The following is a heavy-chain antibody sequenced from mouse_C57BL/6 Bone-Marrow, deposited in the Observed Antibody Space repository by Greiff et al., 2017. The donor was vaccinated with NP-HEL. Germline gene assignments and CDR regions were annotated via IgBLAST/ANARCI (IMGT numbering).Heavy chain of an antibody. V-gene: IGHV1-69*01. CDR2: LDPSDSYP. D-gene: IGHD2-2*01. Sequence: VQLQQPGAELVMPGASVKLSCKASGYTFTSYWMHWVKQRPGLGLEWIGELDPSDSYPNYNQTFKGTSTLTVDKSSSSAYMQLSSLTSEDSAVYDCARGLSTMVRTGAYWGQGTLVTVSA. CDR1: GYTFTSYW. J-gene: IGHJ3*01. CDR3: ARGLSTMVRTGAY.